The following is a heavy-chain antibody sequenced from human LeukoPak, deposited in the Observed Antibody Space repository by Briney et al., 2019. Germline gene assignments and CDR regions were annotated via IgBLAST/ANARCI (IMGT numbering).Heavy chain of an antibody. CDR2: IYYSGST. D-gene: IGHD4-23*01. V-gene: IGHV4-30-4*01. J-gene: IGHJ6*02. CDR3: ARVLVTSYYYYGMDV. CDR1: GGSISSGDYY. Sequence: SETLSLTCTVSGGSISSGDYYWSWIRQPPGKGLEWIGYIYYSGSTFYNPSLKSRVIISVDTSKNQFSLKLSSVTAADTAVYYCARVLVTSYYYYGMDVWGQGTTVTVSS.